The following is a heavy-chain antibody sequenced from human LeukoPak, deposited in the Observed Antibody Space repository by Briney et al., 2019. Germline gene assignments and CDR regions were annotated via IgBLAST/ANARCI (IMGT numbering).Heavy chain of an antibody. D-gene: IGHD6-25*01. Sequence: PGGSLRLSCVASGFTFSGYSMNWVRQAPGKGLEWVSYISGSSSPTFYADSVKGRFTISRDNAKNSLYLQMNSLRVEDTAVYYCARFAAGGSYYYHMDVWGKGTTVTVSS. J-gene: IGHJ6*03. CDR1: GFTFSGYS. CDR3: ARFAAGGSYYYHMDV. CDR2: ISGSSSPT. V-gene: IGHV3-48*04.